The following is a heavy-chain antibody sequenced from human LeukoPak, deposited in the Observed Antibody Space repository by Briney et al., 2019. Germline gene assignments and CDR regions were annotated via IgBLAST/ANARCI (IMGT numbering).Heavy chain of an antibody. V-gene: IGHV4-30-4*01. CDR1: GGSISSGDYY. CDR2: IYYSGST. D-gene: IGHD4-23*01. Sequence: SETLSLSCTVSGGSISSGDYYSSWIRQPPGKGLEWIGYIYYSGSTYYNPSLKSRVTISVDTSKNQFSLKLSSVTAADTAVYYCARDLLNEGNHLDYWGQGTLVTVSS. CDR3: ARDLLNEGNHLDY. J-gene: IGHJ4*02.